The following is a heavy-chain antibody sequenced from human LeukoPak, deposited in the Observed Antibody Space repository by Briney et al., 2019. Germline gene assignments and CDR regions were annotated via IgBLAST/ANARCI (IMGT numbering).Heavy chain of an antibody. Sequence: SETLSLTCTVSGGSISSYYWSWIRQPAGKGLEWIGRTYTSGSTNYNPSLKSRVTMSVDTSENQFSLKLSSVTAADTAVYYCAREVPRYCSGGSCLRNAFDIWGQGTMVTVSS. CDR2: TYTSGST. CDR3: AREVPRYCSGGSCLRNAFDI. D-gene: IGHD2-15*01. V-gene: IGHV4-4*07. J-gene: IGHJ3*02. CDR1: GGSISSYY.